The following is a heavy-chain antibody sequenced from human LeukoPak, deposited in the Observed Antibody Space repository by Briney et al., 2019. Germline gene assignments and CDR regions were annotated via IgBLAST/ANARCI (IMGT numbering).Heavy chain of an antibody. D-gene: IGHD4-17*01. CDR1: GFTFSSYG. CDR3: AKGYGVLDY. CDR2: IIGSGGNT. J-gene: IGHJ4*02. Sequence: GGSLRLSCAASGFTFSSYGMTWVRQAPGKGLEWVSGIIGSGGNTYYADSVKGRFTISRDNSENTLFLQMNSLRAEDTAVYYCAKGYGVLDYWGQGTLVTVSS. V-gene: IGHV3-23*01.